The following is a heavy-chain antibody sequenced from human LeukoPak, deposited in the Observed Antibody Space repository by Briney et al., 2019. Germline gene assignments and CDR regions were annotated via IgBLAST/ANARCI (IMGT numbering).Heavy chain of an antibody. CDR2: IFPSGGEI. V-gene: IGHV3-23*01. D-gene: IGHD2-8*02. Sequence: GGSLRLSCAASGFTFSSYGVHWVRQPPGKGLEWVSSIFPSGGEIHYADSVRGRFTISRDNSKSTLSLQMNSLRAEDTAIYYCATYRQVLLPFESWGQGTLVTVSS. CDR3: ATYRQVLLPFES. J-gene: IGHJ4*02. CDR1: GFTFSSYG.